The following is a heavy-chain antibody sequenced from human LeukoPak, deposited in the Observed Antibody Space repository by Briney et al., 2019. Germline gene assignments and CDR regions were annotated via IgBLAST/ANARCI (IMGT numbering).Heavy chain of an antibody. CDR2: IYYSGST. V-gene: IGHV4-39*01. CDR1: GGSISSSSYY. J-gene: IGHJ4*02. CDR3: ARLKEILWFGELFDY. D-gene: IGHD3-10*01. Sequence: PSETLSLTCTVSGGSISSSSYYWGWIRQPPGKGLEWIGSIYYSGSTYYNPSLKSRVTISVDTSKNQFSLKLSSVTAADTAVYYCARLKEILWFGELFDYWGQGTPVTVSS.